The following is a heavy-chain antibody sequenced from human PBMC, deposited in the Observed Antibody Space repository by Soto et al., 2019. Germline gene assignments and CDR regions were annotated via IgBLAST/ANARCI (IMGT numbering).Heavy chain of an antibody. J-gene: IGHJ6*02. CDR3: ASGPLIVVVVAATDYGMDV. CDR2: IDPSDSYT. D-gene: IGHD2-15*01. V-gene: IGHV5-10-1*01. Sequence: GDPLNVSCNGSEYSFTSYWISWVRQMLGKGLEWMGSIDPSDSYTNYSPSFQGHVTISADKSISTAYLQWSSLKASDTAMYYCASGPLIVVVVAATDYGMDVWGQGTTVTVSS. CDR1: EYSFTSYW.